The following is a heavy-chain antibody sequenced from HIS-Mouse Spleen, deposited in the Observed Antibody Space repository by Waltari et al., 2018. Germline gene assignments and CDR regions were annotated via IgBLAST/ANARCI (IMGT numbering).Heavy chain of an antibody. Sequence: QVQLQESGPGLVKPSETLSLTCTVSGYSISSGYYWGWIRQPPGKGLEWIGSIYHSGITYYNPALKSRVTISVDTSKNQFSLKLSSVTAADTAVYYCARAAAAGQDYWGQGTLVTVSS. CDR1: GYSISSGYY. V-gene: IGHV4-38-2*02. D-gene: IGHD6-13*01. CDR2: IYHSGIT. CDR3: ARAAAAGQDY. J-gene: IGHJ4*02.